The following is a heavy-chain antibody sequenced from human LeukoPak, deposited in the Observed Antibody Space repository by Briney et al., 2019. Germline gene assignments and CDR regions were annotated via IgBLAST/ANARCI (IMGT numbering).Heavy chain of an antibody. CDR3: ARDRVVPAAMTYYYYGMDV. V-gene: IGHV4-59*01. CDR1: GGSISSYY. Sequence: SETLSLTCTVSGGSISSYYWSWIRQPPGKGLEWIGYSYYSGSTNYNPSLKSRVTISVDTSKNQFSLKLSSVTAADTAVYYCARDRVVPAAMTYYYYGMDVWGKGTTVTVSS. CDR2: SYYSGST. D-gene: IGHD2-2*01. J-gene: IGHJ6*04.